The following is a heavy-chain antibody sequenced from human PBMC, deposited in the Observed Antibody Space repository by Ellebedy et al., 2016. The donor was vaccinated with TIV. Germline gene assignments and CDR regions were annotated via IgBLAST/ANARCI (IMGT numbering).Heavy chain of an antibody. CDR1: GFTFSTYG. Sequence: PGGSLRLSCAASGFTFSTYGMHWVRQAPGKGLEWVAVIWYDGSNKYYGDSVKVRFTISRDNSKNTLYLQMNSLRAEDTAVYYCARSRDGYNFIGDYWGQGTLVTVSS. D-gene: IGHD5-24*01. CDR2: IWYDGSNK. CDR3: ARSRDGYNFIGDY. J-gene: IGHJ4*02. V-gene: IGHV3-33*01.